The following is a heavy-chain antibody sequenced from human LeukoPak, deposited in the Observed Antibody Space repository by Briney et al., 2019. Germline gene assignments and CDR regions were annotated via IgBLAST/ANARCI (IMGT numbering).Heavy chain of an antibody. CDR2: ISGSGGST. V-gene: IGHV3-23*01. D-gene: IGHD2-21*02. J-gene: IGHJ4*02. Sequence: PGGSLRLSCAASGFTFSSYAMSWVRQAPGKGLEWVSAISGSGGSTYYADSVKGRFTISRDNSKNTLYLQMNSLRAEDTAVYYCAKAGIVVVTATHYYWGQGTLVTVSS. CDR3: AKAGIVVVTATHYY. CDR1: GFTFSSYA.